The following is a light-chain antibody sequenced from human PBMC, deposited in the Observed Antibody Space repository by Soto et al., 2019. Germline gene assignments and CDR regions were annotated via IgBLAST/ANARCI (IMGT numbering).Light chain of an antibody. Sequence: QAVVTQPPSVSGAPGQRVTISCTGSSSNIGAGYDVHWYQQLPGTAPKLLIYGNSNRPSGFPDRFSGSKSGTSASLAITGLQAEDEADYYCQSYDSSLSGVFGGGTKLTVL. CDR1: SSNIGAGYD. CDR2: GNS. CDR3: QSYDSSLSGV. V-gene: IGLV1-40*01. J-gene: IGLJ3*02.